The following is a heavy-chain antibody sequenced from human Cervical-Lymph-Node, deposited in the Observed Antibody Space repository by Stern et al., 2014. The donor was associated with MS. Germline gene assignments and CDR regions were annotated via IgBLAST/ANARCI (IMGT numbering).Heavy chain of an antibody. J-gene: IGHJ6*02. Sequence: QVQLVQSGSELKKPGASVKVSCKASGYIFTNYAMNWVRQSPGQGLEWIGWINTNTGNPTNSSVFTGRFVFSLDTSVSTAYLQISSLKAEDTAVYYCARVWSRYGDYGMDVWGQGTTVTVSS. CDR1: GYIFTNYA. CDR2: INTNTGNP. CDR3: ARVWSRYGDYGMDV. V-gene: IGHV7-4-1*02. D-gene: IGHD4-17*01.